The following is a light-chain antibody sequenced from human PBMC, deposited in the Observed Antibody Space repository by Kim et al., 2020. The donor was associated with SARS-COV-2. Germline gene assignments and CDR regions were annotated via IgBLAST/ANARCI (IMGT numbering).Light chain of an antibody. CDR2: QDT. Sequence: SYELTQPPSVSVSPGQTVSITCSGDKLGDKYVCWYQQKPGQSPAPVIFQDTKRPSGLPERFSGSKSGNTATLTISGTQPTDEAYYYCQVWDSSTKGVFGG. J-gene: IGLJ3*02. V-gene: IGLV3-1*01. CDR3: QVWDSSTKGV. CDR1: KLGDKY.